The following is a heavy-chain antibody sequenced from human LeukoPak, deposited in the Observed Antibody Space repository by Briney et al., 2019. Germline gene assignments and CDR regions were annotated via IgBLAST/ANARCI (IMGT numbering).Heavy chain of an antibody. CDR3: QTQAVTSDY. Sequence: GGSLRLSCAASGFTFSSYATSWVRQAPGKGLEWVSTISGSGGSRYYADSGKGRFAISRDNSKSTLFLQMNSLRAEDTAVYYCQTQAVTSDYWGQGTLVTVSS. D-gene: IGHD4-17*01. V-gene: IGHV3-23*01. J-gene: IGHJ4*02. CDR2: ISGSGGSR. CDR1: GFTFSSYA.